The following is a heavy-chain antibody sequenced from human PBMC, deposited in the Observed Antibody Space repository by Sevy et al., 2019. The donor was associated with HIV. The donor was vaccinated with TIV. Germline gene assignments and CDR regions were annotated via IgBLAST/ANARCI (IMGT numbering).Heavy chain of an antibody. D-gene: IGHD3-3*01. J-gene: IGHJ4*02. V-gene: IGHV4-4*07. CDR3: ARTAQFGVVDY. Sequence: SETLSLTCTVSGGSISGYYWSWIRQPAGKGLEWIGRIYSSGSTNYHPSLKSRVTMSLDTSKNQFSLKLSSVTAADTAVYYCARTAQFGVVDYWGQGTLVTVSS. CDR2: IYSSGST. CDR1: GGSISGYY.